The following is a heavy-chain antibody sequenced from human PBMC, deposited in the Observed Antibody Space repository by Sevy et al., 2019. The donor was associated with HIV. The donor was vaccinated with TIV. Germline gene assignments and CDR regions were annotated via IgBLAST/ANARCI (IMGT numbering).Heavy chain of an antibody. Sequence: ASVKVSCKASGYTFTSYGISWVRQAPGQGLEWMGWISAYNGNTNYAQKLQGRVTMTTDTSTSTAYMELRSLGSDDTAVYYCARERGWYCSGGSCPNGFDIWGQGTMVTVSS. CDR1: GYTFTSYG. CDR2: ISAYNGNT. D-gene: IGHD2-15*01. V-gene: IGHV1-18*01. CDR3: ARERGWYCSGGSCPNGFDI. J-gene: IGHJ3*02.